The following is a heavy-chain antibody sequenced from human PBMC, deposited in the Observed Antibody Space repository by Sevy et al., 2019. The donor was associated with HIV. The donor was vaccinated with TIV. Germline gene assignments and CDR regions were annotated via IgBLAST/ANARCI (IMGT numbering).Heavy chain of an antibody. CDR3: AKDRVAAAGDTERPLTVFDY. CDR2: ISGSGGST. J-gene: IGHJ4*02. D-gene: IGHD6-13*01. CDR1: GFTFSSYA. V-gene: IGHV3-23*01. Sequence: GGSLRLSCAASGFTFSSYAMSWVRQAPGKGLEWVSAISGSGGSTYYADSVKGRFTISRDNSKNTLYLQMNSLRAEDTAVYYSAKDRVAAAGDTERPLTVFDYWGQGTLVTVSS.